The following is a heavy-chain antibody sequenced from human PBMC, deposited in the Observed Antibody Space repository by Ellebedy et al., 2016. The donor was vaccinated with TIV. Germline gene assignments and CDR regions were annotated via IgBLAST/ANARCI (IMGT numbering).Heavy chain of an antibody. CDR1: GFNFRNFG. Sequence: GGSLRLSCAASGFNFRNFGMHWVRQAPGKGLEWVALIWFDGSNKVYADSIRGRFTVSGDNSKNTLYLEMNNLSAEDTAAYYCARQPSGDFGSAIWGQGTLVTVSS. CDR3: ARQPSGDFGSAI. CDR2: IWFDGSNK. J-gene: IGHJ4*02. V-gene: IGHV3-33*01. D-gene: IGHD3-10*01.